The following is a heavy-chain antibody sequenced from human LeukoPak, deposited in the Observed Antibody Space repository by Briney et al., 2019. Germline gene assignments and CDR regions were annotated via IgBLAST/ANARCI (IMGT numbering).Heavy chain of an antibody. D-gene: IGHD2-15*01. CDR3: ARDVKSILLIVVVVAATYYFDY. CDR1: GFTFISYA. V-gene: IGHV3-30-3*01. J-gene: IGHJ4*02. Sequence: PGRSLRLSCAASGFTFISYAMHWVRQAPGKGLEWVAVISYDGSNKYYADSVKGRFTISRDNSKNTLYLQMNSLRAEDTAVYYCARDVKSILLIVVVVAATYYFDYWGQGTLVTVSS. CDR2: ISYDGSNK.